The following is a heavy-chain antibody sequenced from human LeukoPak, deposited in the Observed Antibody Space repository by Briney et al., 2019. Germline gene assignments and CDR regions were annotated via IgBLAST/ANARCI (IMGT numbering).Heavy chain of an antibody. D-gene: IGHD3-22*01. CDR1: GFXFSSYG. J-gene: IGHJ4*02. Sequence: GGSLRLSCAASGFXFSSYGMSWVRQAPGKGQEWVSAFSGGGGKAYYADSVKGRFTISRDNSKNTLYLQMNSLRAEDTAVYYCAKRGYYDSSGYYAPFDYWGQGTLVTVSS. V-gene: IGHV3-23*01. CDR3: AKRGYYDSSGYYAPFDY. CDR2: FSGGGGKA.